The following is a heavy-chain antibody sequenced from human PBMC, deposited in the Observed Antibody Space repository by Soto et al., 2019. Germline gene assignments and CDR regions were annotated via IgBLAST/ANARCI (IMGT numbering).Heavy chain of an antibody. Sequence: SETLSLTCAVSGGSISSGGYSWSWIRQPPGKGLEWIGYIYHSGSTYYNPSLKSRVTISVDRSKNQFSLKLSSVTAADTAVYYCARGVAAAGSYYFDYWGQGTLVTVSS. CDR1: GGSISSGGYS. D-gene: IGHD6-13*01. CDR2: IYHSGST. J-gene: IGHJ4*02. CDR3: ARGVAAAGSYYFDY. V-gene: IGHV4-30-2*01.